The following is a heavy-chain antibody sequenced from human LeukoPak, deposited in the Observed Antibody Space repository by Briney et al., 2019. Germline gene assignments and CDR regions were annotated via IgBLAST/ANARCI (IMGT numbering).Heavy chain of an antibody. CDR2: ISAYNGNT. J-gene: IGHJ5*02. Sequence: ASVKVSCKASGYTFTSYGISWVRQAPGQGLEWMGWISAYNGNTNYAQKLQGRVTMTTDTSTSTACMELRSLRSDDTAVYYCARAPSVAGPYYDFWSGYFGFDPWGQGTLVTVSS. CDR3: ARAPSVAGPYYDFWSGYFGFDP. CDR1: GYTFTSYG. D-gene: IGHD3-3*01. V-gene: IGHV1-18*01.